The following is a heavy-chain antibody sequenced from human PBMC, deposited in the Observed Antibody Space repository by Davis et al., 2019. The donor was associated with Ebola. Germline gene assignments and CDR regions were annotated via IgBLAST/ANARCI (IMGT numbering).Heavy chain of an antibody. D-gene: IGHD7-27*01. CDR1: GFTFSDYF. V-gene: IGHV3-11*01. CDR3: TGRVTANWGGNWFDP. J-gene: IGHJ5*02. Sequence: PGGSLRLSCAASGFTFSDYFMTWVRQAPGKGLEWVSYISSSGRIIYYADSVKGRFTISRDNAKNSLFLQMNSLRPEDTAVYYCTGRVTANWGGNWFDPWGQGTLVTVSS. CDR2: ISSSGRII.